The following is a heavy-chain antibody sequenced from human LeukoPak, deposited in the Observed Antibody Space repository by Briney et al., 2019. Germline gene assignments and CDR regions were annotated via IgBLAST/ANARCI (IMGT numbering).Heavy chain of an antibody. Sequence: PSETLSLSCTVSGGSVTNTRVYWGWIRQPPGKGLEWIGSIYYSGSTYYNPSLKSRVTISVDTSKNQFTLKLSSVTAADTAVYYCARVDIVVVVADAFDIWGQGTMVTVSS. V-gene: IGHV4-39*06. CDR1: GGSVTNTRVY. CDR3: ARVDIVVVVADAFDI. D-gene: IGHD2-15*01. CDR2: IYYSGST. J-gene: IGHJ3*02.